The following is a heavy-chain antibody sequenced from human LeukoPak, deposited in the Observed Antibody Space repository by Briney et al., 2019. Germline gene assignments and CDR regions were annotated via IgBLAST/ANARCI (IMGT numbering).Heavy chain of an antibody. CDR3: ARKYSSGYDAFDI. V-gene: IGHV1-69*04. J-gene: IGHJ3*02. CDR2: IIPILGIA. CDR1: GGTFSSYA. Sequence: SVKVSCKASGGTFSSYAISWVRQAPGQGLEWMGRIIPILGIANYAQKFQGRVTITADKSTSTAYMELSSLRSEDTAVYYCARKYSSGYDAFDIWGQGTMATVSS. D-gene: IGHD6-25*01.